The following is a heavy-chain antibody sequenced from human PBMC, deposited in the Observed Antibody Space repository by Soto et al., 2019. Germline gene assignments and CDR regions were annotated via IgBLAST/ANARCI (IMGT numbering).Heavy chain of an antibody. V-gene: IGHV3-30-3*01. D-gene: IGHD6-19*01. J-gene: IGHJ4*02. Sequence: GGSLRLSCAASGFTFSNYAMHWVRQAPGKGLEWVAVISYDGSNTYYADSVKGRLTISRDNSKNTLYLQMNSLRAEDTAVYYCAKGSRYSSGASDYWGQGTLVTVSS. CDR3: AKGSRYSSGASDY. CDR2: ISYDGSNT. CDR1: GFTFSNYA.